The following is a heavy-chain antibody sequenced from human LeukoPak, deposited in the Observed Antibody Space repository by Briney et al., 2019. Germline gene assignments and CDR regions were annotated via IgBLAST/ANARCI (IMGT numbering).Heavy chain of an antibody. Sequence: ASLKVSCKASGYTFSSYGISWVRQAPGQGLEWMGWINVHNGNTKYTQKFQGRVTMTTDTSTSTAYMELRGLRSDDTAVYYCARDLLLYSSGWTGFFDYWGQGTLVTVSS. J-gene: IGHJ4*02. CDR1: GYTFSSYG. D-gene: IGHD6-25*01. CDR3: ARDLLLYSSGWTGFFDY. V-gene: IGHV1-18*01. CDR2: INVHNGNT.